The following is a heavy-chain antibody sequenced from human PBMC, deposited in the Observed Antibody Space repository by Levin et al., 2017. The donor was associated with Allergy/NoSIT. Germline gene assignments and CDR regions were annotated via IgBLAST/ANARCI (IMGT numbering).Heavy chain of an antibody. Sequence: GESLKISCQASGYAFDSYGISWVRQAPGQGLEWMAWINVYNGNTVYAQKLQGRVTLTTDTPTNTAYMELRSLRSDDTAVYYCARDTIYSGSWQGFDSWGQGTLVTVSS. D-gene: IGHD1-26*01. CDR1: GYAFDSYG. CDR2: INVYNGNT. J-gene: IGHJ4*02. CDR3: ARDTIYSGSWQGFDS. V-gene: IGHV1-18*01.